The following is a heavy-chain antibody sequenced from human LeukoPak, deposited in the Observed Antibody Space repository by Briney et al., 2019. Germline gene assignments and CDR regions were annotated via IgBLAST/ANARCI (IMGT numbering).Heavy chain of an antibody. D-gene: IGHD6-19*01. Sequence: SETLSLTCAVFGGSFSGYFWSWIRQPPGKGLEWIGEINESGSTNYNPSLKSRVTISIDTSKNHFSLKLSSVTAADTAVYYCARSSYGGDYWGQGALVTVSS. CDR3: ARSSYGGDY. V-gene: IGHV4-34*01. CDR2: INESGST. J-gene: IGHJ4*02. CDR1: GGSFSGYF.